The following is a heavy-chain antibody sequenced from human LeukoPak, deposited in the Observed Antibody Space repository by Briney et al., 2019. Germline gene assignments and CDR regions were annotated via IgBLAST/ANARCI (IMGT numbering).Heavy chain of an antibody. J-gene: IGHJ4*02. CDR1: GFTFSSYA. CDR2: ISGSGSST. Sequence: PGGSLRLSCAASGFTFSSYAMSWVRQAPGKGLEWVSAISGSGSSTYYADSVKGRFTISRDNSKNTLYLQMNSLRAEDTAVYYCAKVKRGESSFDYWGQGTLVTVSS. V-gene: IGHV3-23*01. CDR3: AKVKRGESSFDY. D-gene: IGHD3-16*01.